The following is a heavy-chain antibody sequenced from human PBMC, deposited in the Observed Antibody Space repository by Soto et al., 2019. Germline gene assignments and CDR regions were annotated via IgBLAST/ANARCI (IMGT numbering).Heavy chain of an antibody. V-gene: IGHV5-10-1*01. D-gene: IGHD6-6*01. CDR1: GYSFTSYW. J-gene: IGHJ6*02. Sequence: GGSLKISCKGSGYSFTSYWISWVRQMPGKGLEWMGRIDPSDSYTNSSPSFQGHVTISADKSISTAYLQWSSLKASDTAMYYCARLGYSSSTKVYGMDVWGQGTTVTVSS. CDR3: ARLGYSSSTKVYGMDV. CDR2: IDPSDSYT.